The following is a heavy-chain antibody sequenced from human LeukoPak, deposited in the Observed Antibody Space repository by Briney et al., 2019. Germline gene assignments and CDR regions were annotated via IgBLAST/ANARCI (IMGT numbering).Heavy chain of an antibody. CDR3: ARDLNAQYYYDSSGSTKLFDY. Sequence: GGSLRLSCAASGFNFGEFWMSWVRQAPGKGLEWVANIKHDGSAANYMKSVRGRFTVSRDNAKNSLYLQMNSLRAEDTAVYYCARDLNAQYYYDSSGSTKLFDYWGQGTLVTVSS. D-gene: IGHD3-22*01. CDR1: GFNFGEFW. CDR2: IKHDGSAA. J-gene: IGHJ4*02. V-gene: IGHV3-7*01.